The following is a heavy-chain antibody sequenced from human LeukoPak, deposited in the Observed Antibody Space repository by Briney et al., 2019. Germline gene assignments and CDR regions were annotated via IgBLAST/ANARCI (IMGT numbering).Heavy chain of an antibody. Sequence: ASVKVSYKTSGYTFTNYGLSWVRQAPGQGLEWMGWISVYNGNKNYAQRLQGRLTMTTDTSTSTAYMELRSLRSDDTAVYYCARDDYYGPYGIDVWGQGTTVTVSS. CDR3: ARDDYYGPYGIDV. D-gene: IGHD3-10*01. CDR1: GYTFTNYG. CDR2: ISVYNGNK. V-gene: IGHV1-18*01. J-gene: IGHJ6*02.